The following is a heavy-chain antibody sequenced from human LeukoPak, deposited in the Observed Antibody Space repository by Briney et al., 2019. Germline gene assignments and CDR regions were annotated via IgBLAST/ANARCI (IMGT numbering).Heavy chain of an antibody. V-gene: IGHV4-61*02. Sequence: SETLSLTCTVSGGSINSGSDYWTWIRQPAGKGLEWIGRIYTTGTTTYNPSLESRVTISRDTSNNRFSLKLSPVTAADTAVYYCARPRSIVGATRDAFDIWGQGTMVTVSS. D-gene: IGHD1-26*01. CDR1: GGSINSGSDY. CDR3: ARPRSIVGATRDAFDI. CDR2: IYTTGTT. J-gene: IGHJ3*02.